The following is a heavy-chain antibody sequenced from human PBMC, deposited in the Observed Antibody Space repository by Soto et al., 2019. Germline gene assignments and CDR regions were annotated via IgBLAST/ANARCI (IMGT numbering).Heavy chain of an antibody. J-gene: IGHJ4*02. CDR1: GFTFSSYA. CDR3: ARPLSREDYYGSGSYYNDFDY. Sequence: QVQLVESGGGVVQPGRSLRLSCAASGFTFSSYAMHWVRQAPGKGLEWVAVISYDGSNKYYADSVKGRFTISRDNSKNTLYLQMNSLRAEDTAVYYCARPLSREDYYGSGSYYNDFDYWGQGTLVTVSS. D-gene: IGHD3-10*01. V-gene: IGHV3-30*04. CDR2: ISYDGSNK.